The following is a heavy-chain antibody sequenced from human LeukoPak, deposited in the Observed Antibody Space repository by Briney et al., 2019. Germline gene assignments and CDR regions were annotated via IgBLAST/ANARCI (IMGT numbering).Heavy chain of an antibody. CDR3: ARVRFYYYYMDV. Sequence: GGSLRLSCAASGFTVSSNYMSWVRQAPGKGLEWVSVIYAGGSTYYADSVKGRFTISRDNSKNTLYLQMNSLRTEDTAVYYCARVRFYYYYMDVWGKGPRSPSP. J-gene: IGHJ6*03. CDR2: IYAGGST. V-gene: IGHV3-66*02. CDR1: GFTVSSNY.